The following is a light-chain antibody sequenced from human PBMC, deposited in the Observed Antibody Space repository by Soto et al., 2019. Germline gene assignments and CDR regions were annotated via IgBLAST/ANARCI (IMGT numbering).Light chain of an antibody. CDR1: SSDVGSYNL. CDR2: EGS. CDR3: CSYAGSVV. J-gene: IGLJ2*01. Sequence: QSALTQPASVSGSPGQSITISCTGTSSDVGSYNLVSWYQQHPGKAPKLMIYEGSKRPSGVSNRFSGSKSGNTASLTISGLQAEDEADYYCCSYAGSVVFGGATKLTV. V-gene: IGLV2-23*01.